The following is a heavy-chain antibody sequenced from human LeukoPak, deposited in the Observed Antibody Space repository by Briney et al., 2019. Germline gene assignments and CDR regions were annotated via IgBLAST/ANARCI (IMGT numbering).Heavy chain of an antibody. CDR3: TRGNNGNDY. V-gene: IGHV1-8*01. J-gene: IGHJ4*02. D-gene: IGHD1/OR15-1a*01. CDR2: MNPNSYKT. Sequence: ASVKVSCKASGYSFTSYDINWVRQATGQGLEWMGYMNPNSYKTGYAQKFQGRVTMTRNTSIRTAYMELSSLRSEDTAVYYCTRGNNGNDYWGQGTLVTVSS. CDR1: GYSFTSYD.